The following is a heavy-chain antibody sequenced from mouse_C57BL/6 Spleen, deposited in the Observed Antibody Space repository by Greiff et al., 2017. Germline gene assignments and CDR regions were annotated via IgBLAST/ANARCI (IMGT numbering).Heavy chain of an antibody. V-gene: IGHV1-50*01. Sequence: VQLQQSGAELVKPGASVKLSCKASGYTFTSYWMQWVKQRPGQGLEWIGEIDPSDSYTNYNQKFKGKATLTVDTSSSTAYMQLSSLTSEDSAVYYCARRSNYEDYWGQGTTLTVSS. D-gene: IGHD2-5*01. CDR1: GYTFTSYW. CDR3: ARRSNYEDY. CDR2: IDPSDSYT. J-gene: IGHJ2*01.